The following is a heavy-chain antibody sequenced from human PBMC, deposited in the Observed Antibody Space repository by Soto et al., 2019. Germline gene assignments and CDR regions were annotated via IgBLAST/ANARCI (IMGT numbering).Heavy chain of an antibody. D-gene: IGHD2-21*02. CDR3: AKDRVGTAIDWLAP. Sequence: PGGSLRLSCAASGFSFSSYAMSRVRQAPGKGLEWVSAISGSGGSTYYADSVKGRFTISRDNSRNTLDLQMNSRRAEDTAVYYCAKDRVGTAIDWLAPWGQGPLVTVSS. CDR1: GFSFSSYA. CDR2: ISGSGGST. J-gene: IGHJ5*02. V-gene: IGHV3-23*01.